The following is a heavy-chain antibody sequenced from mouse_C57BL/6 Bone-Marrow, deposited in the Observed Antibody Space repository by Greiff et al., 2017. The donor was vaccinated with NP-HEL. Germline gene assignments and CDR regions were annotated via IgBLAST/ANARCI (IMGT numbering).Heavy chain of an antibody. CDR1: GFTFTDYY. D-gene: IGHD1-1*01. J-gene: IGHJ1*03. CDR2: IRNKANGYTT. CDR3: ARILIYYYGSSLYWYFDV. V-gene: IGHV7-3*01. Sequence: EVQGVESGGGLVQPGGSLSLSCAASGFTFTDYYMSWVRQPPGKALEWLGFIRNKANGYTTEYSASVKGRFTISRDNSQSILYLQMNALRAEDSATYYCARILIYYYGSSLYWYFDVWGTGTTVTVSS.